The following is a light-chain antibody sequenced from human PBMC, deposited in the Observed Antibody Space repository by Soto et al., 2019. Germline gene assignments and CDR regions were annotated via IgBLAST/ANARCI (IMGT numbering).Light chain of an antibody. CDR1: SSDVGGYNY. V-gene: IGLV2-14*01. J-gene: IGLJ1*01. Sequence: QSVLPQPASVAGGTVQSITISCSGTSSDVGGYNYFSCYQQHPGKAPKLMIYDVSNRPSGVSNRFSGSKSGNTASLTISGLQAEAEADYYYRPYKTSTTGVFGTGTKVT. CDR2: DVS. CDR3: RPYKTSTTGV.